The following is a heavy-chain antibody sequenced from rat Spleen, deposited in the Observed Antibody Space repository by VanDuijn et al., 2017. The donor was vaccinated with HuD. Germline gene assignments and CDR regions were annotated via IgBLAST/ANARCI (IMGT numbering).Heavy chain of an antibody. D-gene: IGHD1-9*01. V-gene: IGHV5-7*01. CDR1: GFTFSDYT. CDR2: IIYDGSNT. CDR3: ARPTTGIPFNY. J-gene: IGHJ2*01. Sequence: EVRLVESGGGVVQPGRSLKLSCAASGFTFSDYTMAWVRQAPKKGLEWVAAIIYDGSNTYYRDSVKGRFTISRDNAESTLYLQMDSLRSEDTAIYYCARPTTGIPFNYWGQGVMVTVSS.